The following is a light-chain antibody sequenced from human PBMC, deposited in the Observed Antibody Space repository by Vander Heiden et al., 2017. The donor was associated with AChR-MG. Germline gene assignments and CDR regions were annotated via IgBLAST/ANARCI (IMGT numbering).Light chain of an antibody. J-gene: IGLJ1*01. CDR2: GNT. CDR3: QSYDSSLSGSSYV. Sequence: QSVLTQPPSVPGAPGQRVTISCTGSSSNIGAGFDVHWNQRLPGKAPKHLIYGNTNRPSGVPDRFSGSKSGTSASLAIAGLKAEDEADYYCQSYDSSLSGSSYVFGTGTKVTVL. CDR1: SSNIGAGFD. V-gene: IGLV1-40*01.